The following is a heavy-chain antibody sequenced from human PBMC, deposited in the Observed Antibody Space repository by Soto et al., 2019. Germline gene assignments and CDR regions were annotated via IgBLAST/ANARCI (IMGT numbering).Heavy chain of an antibody. V-gene: IGHV1-18*01. CDR1: GYTFTTYG. CDR2: INTHNGNT. D-gene: IGHD3-10*01. J-gene: IGHJ6*02. Sequence: QVQLEQSAPEVKKPGASVKVSCKASGYTFTTYGISWVRQAPGQGLEWLGWINTHNGNTNYAQNLQGRVIMTADTSTNTAYMELRSLRPDDTAIYYCTREGSAPYYYYGMDAWGQGTTVTVSS. CDR3: TREGSAPYYYYGMDA.